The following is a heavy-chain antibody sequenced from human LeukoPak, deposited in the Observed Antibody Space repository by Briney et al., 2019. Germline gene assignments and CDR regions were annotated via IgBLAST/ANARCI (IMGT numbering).Heavy chain of an antibody. D-gene: IGHD3-10*01. CDR1: GFTFSSYS. CDR2: IKQDGSER. CDR3: ARLFYDSEGYLGFDP. J-gene: IGHJ5*02. Sequence: GGSLRLSCATSGFTFSSYSMSWVRQAPGKGLGWVANIKQDGSERYYVDSVRGRFTISRDNAKSSLYLQMNSLRAEDTAVYFCARLFYDSEGYLGFDPWGQGTLVTVSS. V-gene: IGHV3-7*04.